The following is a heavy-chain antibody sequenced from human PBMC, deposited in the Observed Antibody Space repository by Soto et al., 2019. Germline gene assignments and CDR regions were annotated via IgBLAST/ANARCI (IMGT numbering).Heavy chain of an antibody. CDR2: INAGNGNT. CDR1: GYTFTSYA. V-gene: IGHV1-3*01. D-gene: IGHD3-22*01. CDR3: ARSSGYYYVEP. Sequence: ASVKVSCKASGYTFTSYAMHWVRQAPGQRLEWMGWINAGNGNTKYSQKFQGRVTITRDTSASTAYMELTSLRSEDTAVYYCARSSGYYYVEPWGQGTLVTVPS. J-gene: IGHJ5*02.